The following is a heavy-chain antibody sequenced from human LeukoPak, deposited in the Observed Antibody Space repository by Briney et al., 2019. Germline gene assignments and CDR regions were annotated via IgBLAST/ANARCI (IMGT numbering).Heavy chain of an antibody. D-gene: IGHD2-2*01. CDR1: GFIFSNYA. Sequence: GGSLRLSCAASGFIFSNYAMNWVRQAPGKGREWVSGIIGSGGDTYYADSVKGRFTISRDNSHNTLYLQMSSLRAEERAVYYCAKATTSWGFTWFDPWGQGSLVTVSS. CDR3: AKATTSWGFTWFDP. J-gene: IGHJ5*02. CDR2: IIGSGGDT. V-gene: IGHV3-23*01.